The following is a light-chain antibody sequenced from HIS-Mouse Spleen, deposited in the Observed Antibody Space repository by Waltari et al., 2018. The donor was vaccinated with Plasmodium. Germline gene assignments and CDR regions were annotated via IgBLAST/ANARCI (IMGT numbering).Light chain of an antibody. CDR3: QQYDNHPLT. Sequence: DIQMTQTPYSLSAYVGDRVNITFQESQDISNYLNWYQQKPGKAPKLLIYDASNLETGFPSRFSGSGSGTDFTFTISSLQPEDIATYYCQQYDNHPLTFGGGTKVEIK. J-gene: IGKJ4*01. V-gene: IGKV1-33*01. CDR2: DAS. CDR1: QDISNY.